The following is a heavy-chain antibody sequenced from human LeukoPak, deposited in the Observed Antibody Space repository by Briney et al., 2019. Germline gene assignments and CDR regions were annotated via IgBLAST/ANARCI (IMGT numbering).Heavy chain of an antibody. Sequence: SETLSLTCTVSGGSISSSSYYWGWIRQPPGKGLEWIGSIYCSGSTYYNPSLKSRVTISVDTSKNQFSLKLSSVTAADTAVYYCARVGTTLYFDYWGQGTLVTVSS. CDR1: GGSISSSSYY. V-gene: IGHV4-39*07. D-gene: IGHD1-7*01. J-gene: IGHJ4*02. CDR3: ARVGTTLYFDY. CDR2: IYCSGST.